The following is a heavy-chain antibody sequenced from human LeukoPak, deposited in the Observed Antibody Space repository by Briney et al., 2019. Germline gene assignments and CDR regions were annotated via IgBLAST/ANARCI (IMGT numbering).Heavy chain of an antibody. J-gene: IGHJ4*02. CDR2: ISPYNGNT. V-gene: IGHV1-18*01. CDR1: GYDFTSVG. CDR3: ARAGPGSGWYFDY. D-gene: IGHD6-19*01. Sequence: GASVKVSCKASGYDFTSVGITWVRRPPEQVLEWMGWISPYNGNTRYAQKFQGRVAMTTDTSTTTAYMELRGLRFNDTAVYYCARAGPGSGWYFDYWGQGTLVTVSS.